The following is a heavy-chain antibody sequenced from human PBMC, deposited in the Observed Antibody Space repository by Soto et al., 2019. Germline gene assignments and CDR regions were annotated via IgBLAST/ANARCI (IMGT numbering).Heavy chain of an antibody. V-gene: IGHV3-23*01. CDR3: ARDLSGTIDY. Sequence: GGSLRLSCAASGFTFSSYAMSWVRQAPGKGLEWVSAISGSGGSTYYADSVKGRFTISRDNSKNTVYLQMTSLRAADTAVYYCARDLSGTIDYWGHGTLVTVSS. CDR1: GFTFSSYA. J-gene: IGHJ4*01. D-gene: IGHD1-1*01. CDR2: ISGSGGST.